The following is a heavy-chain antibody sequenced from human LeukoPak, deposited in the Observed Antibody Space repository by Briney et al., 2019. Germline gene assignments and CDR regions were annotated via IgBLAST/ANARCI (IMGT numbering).Heavy chain of an antibody. Sequence: ASVKVSCKASGYTFTGYYMHWVRQAPGQGLEWMRRINPNSGGTNYAQKFQGRVTMTRDTSISTAYMELSRLRSDDTAVYYCASESWNYGDWYFDLWGRGTLVTVSS. J-gene: IGHJ2*01. CDR3: ASESWNYGDWYFDL. V-gene: IGHV1-2*06. CDR2: INPNSGGT. D-gene: IGHD1-7*01. CDR1: GYTFTGYY.